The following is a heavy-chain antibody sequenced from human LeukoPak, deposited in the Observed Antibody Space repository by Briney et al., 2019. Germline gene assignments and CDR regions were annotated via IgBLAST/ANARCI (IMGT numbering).Heavy chain of an antibody. V-gene: IGHV3-23*01. Sequence: GGSLRLSCVASGLTFSSYAMSWVRQAPGKGLEWVSAISGSGGSTYYADSVKGRFTISRDNSKNTLYLQMNSLRAEDTAVYYCAKSIVVVVAATAEFDYWGQGTLVTVSS. CDR1: GLTFSSYA. D-gene: IGHD2-15*01. J-gene: IGHJ4*02. CDR3: AKSIVVVVAATAEFDY. CDR2: ISGSGGST.